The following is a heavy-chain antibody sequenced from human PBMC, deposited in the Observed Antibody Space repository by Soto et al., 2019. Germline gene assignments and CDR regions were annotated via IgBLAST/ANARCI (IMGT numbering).Heavy chain of an antibody. Sequence: SETLSLTCAVSGGSISSGGYSWSWIRQPPGKGLEWIGYIYHSGSTYYNPSLKSRVTISVDRSKNQFSLKLSSVTAADTAVYYCARSDCSGGSCYSFTFDYWGQGTLVTVSS. CDR3: ARSDCSGGSCYSFTFDY. D-gene: IGHD2-15*01. CDR1: GGSISSGGYS. V-gene: IGHV4-30-2*01. CDR2: IYHSGST. J-gene: IGHJ4*02.